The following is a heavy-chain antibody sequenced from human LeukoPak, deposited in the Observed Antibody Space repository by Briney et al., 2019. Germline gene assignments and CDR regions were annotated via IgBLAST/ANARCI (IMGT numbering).Heavy chain of an antibody. J-gene: IGHJ6*02. CDR1: GITFSSYG. Sequence: PGGSLRLSCAASGITFSSYGMHWVRQAPGKGLEWVAVIWYDGSKKYYADSVKGRFTISRDNSKNMLYLQMNSLRAEDTAVYYCARDDGYYGMDVWGQGTSVTVSS. D-gene: IGHD5-24*01. CDR3: ARDDGYYGMDV. V-gene: IGHV3-33*01. CDR2: IWYDGSKK.